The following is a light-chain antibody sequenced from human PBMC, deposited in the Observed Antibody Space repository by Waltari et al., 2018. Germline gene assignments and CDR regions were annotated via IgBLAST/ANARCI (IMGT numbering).Light chain of an antibody. CDR2: QDT. Sequence: SFELTQPPSVSVSPGQTANIPCSGDQLGDNYASWYHQKPGQSPVLLIYQDTKRPSGIPERFSGANSGNTATLTISGTQAIDEGDYYWQAWFSSAGLFGGGTKLTVL. CDR3: QAWFSSAGL. J-gene: IGLJ3*02. V-gene: IGLV3-1*01. CDR1: QLGDNY.